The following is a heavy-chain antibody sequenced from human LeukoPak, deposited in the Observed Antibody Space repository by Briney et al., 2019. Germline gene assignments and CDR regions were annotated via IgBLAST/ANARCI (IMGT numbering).Heavy chain of an antibody. J-gene: IGHJ4*02. V-gene: IGHV1-8*01. CDR1: GYTFTSYD. CDR3: ARVGYGDFDFDY. Sequence: GASVKVSCKASGYTFTSYDINWVRQATGQGPEWMGWMNPNSGNTGYAQKFQGRVTMTRNTSISTAYMELSSLRSEDTAVYYCARVGYGDFDFDYWGQGTLVTVSS. D-gene: IGHD4-17*01. CDR2: MNPNSGNT.